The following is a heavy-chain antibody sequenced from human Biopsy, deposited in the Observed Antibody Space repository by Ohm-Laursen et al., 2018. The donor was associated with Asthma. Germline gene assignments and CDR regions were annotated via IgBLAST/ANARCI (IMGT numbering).Heavy chain of an antibody. CDR2: IYSGGTS. V-gene: IGHV3-66*01. J-gene: IGHJ6*02. CDR3: AKDRSYHYYYGMDV. CDR1: GFAVSRDH. Sequence: SLRLSCAAPGFAVSRDHMFWVRQAPGKGLEWVSVIYSGGTSHTADSVRGRFTISRDYSKNTLYLQMHSLRAEDTAVYYCAKDRSYHYYYGMDVWGQGTTVTVSS.